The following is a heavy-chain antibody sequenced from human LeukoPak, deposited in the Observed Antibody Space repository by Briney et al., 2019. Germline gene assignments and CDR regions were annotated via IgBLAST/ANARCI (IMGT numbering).Heavy chain of an antibody. Sequence: GGSLRLSCAASGFTFSSYWMHWVRQAPGKGLVWVSRISGDGSSTTYADSVKGRFTISRDNAKNTLYLQMNSLRAGDTAVYYCTRGYSGSYRIDYWGQGSLVTVSS. CDR1: GFTFSSYW. D-gene: IGHD1-26*01. CDR3: TRGYSGSYRIDY. J-gene: IGHJ4*02. CDR2: ISGDGSST. V-gene: IGHV3-74*01.